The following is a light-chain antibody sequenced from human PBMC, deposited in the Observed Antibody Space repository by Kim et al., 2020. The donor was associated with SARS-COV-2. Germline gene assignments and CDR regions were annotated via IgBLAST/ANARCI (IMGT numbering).Light chain of an antibody. CDR3: VLYMGGGISV. CDR1: SGSVSTSYH. V-gene: IGLV8-61*01. Sequence: HTVVTQEPPFSVSPGGTVTLTCGLSSGSVSTSYHPSWYQQTPGQAPRTLIYSTNTRSSGVPDRFSGSILGNKAALTITGAQADDESDYYCVLYMGGGISVFGGGTQLTVL. J-gene: IGLJ3*02. CDR2: STN.